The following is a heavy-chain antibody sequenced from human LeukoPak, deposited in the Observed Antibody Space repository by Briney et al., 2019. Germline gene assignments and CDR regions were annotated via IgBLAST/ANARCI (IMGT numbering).Heavy chain of an antibody. CDR2: INHSGST. V-gene: IGHV4-34*01. CDR1: GGPFSGYY. Sequence: SETLSLTCSVYGGPFSGYYWSWIRQPPGKGLEWIGQINHSGSTNYNPSLKSRVTISVDTSKNQFSLKLSSVTAADTAVYYCAREFGHCYGDNCFYFFDTWGQGFRVTVSS. D-gene: IGHD4-23*01. J-gene: IGHJ4*02. CDR3: AREFGHCYGDNCFYFFDT.